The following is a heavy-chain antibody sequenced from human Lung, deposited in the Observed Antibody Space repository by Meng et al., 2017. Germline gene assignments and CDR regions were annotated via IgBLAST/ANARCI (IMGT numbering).Heavy chain of an antibody. CDR1: GGSFSDYN. CDR2: INHSGST. CDR3: ARGPTTMAHDFDY. J-gene: IGHJ4*02. D-gene: IGHD4-11*01. V-gene: IGHV4-34*01. Sequence: QLPLQPLGVGCLKHSEPLSLTCFVSGGSFSDYNWGWIRQPPGKGLEWIGEINHSGSTNYNPSLESRATISVDTSQNNLSLKLSSVTAADSAVYYCARGPTTMAHDFDYWGQGTLVTVSS.